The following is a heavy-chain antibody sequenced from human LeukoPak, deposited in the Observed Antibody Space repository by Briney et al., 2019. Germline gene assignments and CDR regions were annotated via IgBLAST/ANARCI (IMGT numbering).Heavy chain of an antibody. D-gene: IGHD3-3*01. J-gene: IGHJ6*02. CDR2: INPSGGST. V-gene: IGHV1-46*01. CDR3: ARDLSLSYYDFWSVYYYYGMDV. CDR1: GYTFTIYY. Sequence: EASVTVSCKASGYTFTIYYMHWVRQAPGQGLEWMGIINPSGGSTSHAQKFQGRVTMTRDTSTSTVYMELSSLRSEDTAVYYCARDLSLSYYDFWSVYYYYGMDVWGQGTTVTVSS.